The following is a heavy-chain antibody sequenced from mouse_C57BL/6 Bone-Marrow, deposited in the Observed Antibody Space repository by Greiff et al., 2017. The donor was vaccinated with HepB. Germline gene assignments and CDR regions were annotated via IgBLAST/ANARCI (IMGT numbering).Heavy chain of an antibody. CDR1: GYAFSSSW. J-gene: IGHJ3*01. Sequence: QVQLQQSGPELVKPGASVKISCKASGYAFSSSWMNWVKQRPGKGLEWIGRIYPGDGDTSYNGKFKGKATLTADKSSSTAYMQLSSLTSEVSAVYFCARPYYSNFWFAYWGQGTLVTVSA. CDR2: IYPGDGDT. V-gene: IGHV1-82*01. CDR3: ARPYYSNFWFAY. D-gene: IGHD2-5*01.